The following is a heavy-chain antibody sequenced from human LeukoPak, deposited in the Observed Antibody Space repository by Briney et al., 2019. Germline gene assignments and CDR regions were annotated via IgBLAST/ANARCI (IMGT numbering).Heavy chain of an antibody. CDR1: GFTLSRYG. CDR3: AKDRHYDSSGYPLYYFDY. V-gene: IGHV3-23*01. CDR2: ISGSGGST. D-gene: IGHD3-22*01. Sequence: GGSLRLSCEASGFTLSRYGMSWVRQAPGKGLEWVSAISGSGGSTYYADSVKGRFTISRDNSKNTLYLQMNSLRAEDTAVYYCAKDRHYDSSGYPLYYFDYWGQGTLVTVSS. J-gene: IGHJ4*02.